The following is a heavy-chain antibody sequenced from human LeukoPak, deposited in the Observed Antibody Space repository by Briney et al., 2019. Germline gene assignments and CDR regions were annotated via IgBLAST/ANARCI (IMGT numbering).Heavy chain of an antibody. CDR3: ARQATDYDILTGYYNFPYYFDY. CDR1: GGSFSTYY. J-gene: IGHJ4*02. Sequence: SETLSLTCTVSGGSFSTYYWSWIRQPPGKGLEWIGYIYYSGSTYYNPSLKSRVTISVDTSKNQFSLKLSSVTAADTAVYYCARQATDYDILTGYYNFPYYFDYWGQGTLVTVSS. D-gene: IGHD3-9*01. CDR2: IYYSGST. V-gene: IGHV4-59*08.